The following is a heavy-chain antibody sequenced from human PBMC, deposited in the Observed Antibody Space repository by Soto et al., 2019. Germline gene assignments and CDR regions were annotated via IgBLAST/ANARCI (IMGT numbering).Heavy chain of an antibody. CDR3: AKENYDILTGYQYYFDY. D-gene: IGHD3-9*01. V-gene: IGHV3-23*01. CDR1: GFTFSSYA. CDR2: ISGSGGST. Sequence: EVQLLESGGGLVQPGGSLRLSCAASGFTFSSYAMSWVRQAPGKGLEWVSAISGSGGSTYYADSVKGRFTISRDNSKNPLYLQMNSLRAEDTAVYYCAKENYDILTGYQYYFDYWGQGTLVTVSS. J-gene: IGHJ4*02.